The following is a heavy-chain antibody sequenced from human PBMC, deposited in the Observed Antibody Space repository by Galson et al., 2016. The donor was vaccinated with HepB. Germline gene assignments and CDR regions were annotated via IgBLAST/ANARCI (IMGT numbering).Heavy chain of an antibody. CDR1: GFILSNNW. V-gene: IGHV3-23*01. Sequence: SLRLSCAASGFILSNNWMHWVRQAPGKGLEWVSAANAGDSNTYYIDSVKGRFTISRDNSKSTVYLRMDSLRAEDTAVYYCARRTTGTIWSVDIWGQGTTVTVSS. CDR2: ANAGDSNT. CDR3: ARRTTGTIWSVDI. J-gene: IGHJ6*02. D-gene: IGHD1-1*01.